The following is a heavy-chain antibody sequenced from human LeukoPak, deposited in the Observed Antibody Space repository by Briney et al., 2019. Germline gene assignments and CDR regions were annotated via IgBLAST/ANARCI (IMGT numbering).Heavy chain of an antibody. V-gene: IGHV1-18*01. CDR2: ISAYNGNT. J-gene: IGHJ4*02. D-gene: IGHD3-22*01. Sequence: GASVKVSCKASGYTFTSYGISWVRQAPGQGLEWMGWISAYNGNTNYAQKLQGRDTMTTDTSTSTAYMELRSLRSDDTAVYYCARGQGVYDSSGYYDYWGQGTLVTVSS. CDR1: GYTFTSYG. CDR3: ARGQGVYDSSGYYDY.